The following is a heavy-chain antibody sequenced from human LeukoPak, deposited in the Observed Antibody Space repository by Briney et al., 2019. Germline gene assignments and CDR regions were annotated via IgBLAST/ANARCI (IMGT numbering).Heavy chain of an antibody. D-gene: IGHD1-26*01. CDR3: ARVWLVGATTGTYYFDY. J-gene: IGHJ4*02. Sequence: PGGSLRLSCAASGFTFSSYWMSWVRQAPGKGLEWVADIKQDGSEKYYVDSVKGRFTISRDNAKNSLYLQMNSLRAEDTAVYYCARVWLVGATTGTYYFDYWAREPWSPSPQ. CDR2: IKQDGSEK. V-gene: IGHV3-7*01. CDR1: GFTFSSYW.